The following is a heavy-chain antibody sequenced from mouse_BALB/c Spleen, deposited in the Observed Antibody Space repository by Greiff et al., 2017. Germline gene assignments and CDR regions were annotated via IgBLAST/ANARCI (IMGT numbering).Heavy chain of an antibody. Sequence: EVKLVESGPSLVKPSQTLSLTCSVTGDSITSGYWNWIRKFPGNKLEYMGYISYSGSTYYNPSLKSRISITRDTSKNQYYLQLNSVTTEDTATYYCARYDYDSYAMDYWGQGTSVTVSS. CDR1: GDSITSGY. J-gene: IGHJ4*01. D-gene: IGHD2-4*01. CDR2: ISYSGST. CDR3: ARYDYDSYAMDY. V-gene: IGHV3-8*02.